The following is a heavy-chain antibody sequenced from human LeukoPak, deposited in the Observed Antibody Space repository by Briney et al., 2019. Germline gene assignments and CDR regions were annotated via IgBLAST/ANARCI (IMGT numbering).Heavy chain of an antibody. D-gene: IGHD4-17*01. J-gene: IGHJ6*02. CDR3: AKDTVTTHYYYYGMDV. CDR1: GFTFSSYA. CDR2: ISYDGSNK. V-gene: IGHV3-30-3*01. Sequence: PGRSLRLSCAASGFTFSSYAMHWVRQAPGKGLEWVAVISYDGSNKYYADSVKGRFTISRDNSKNTLYLQMNSLRAEDTAVYYCAKDTVTTHYYYYGMDVWGQGTTVTVSS.